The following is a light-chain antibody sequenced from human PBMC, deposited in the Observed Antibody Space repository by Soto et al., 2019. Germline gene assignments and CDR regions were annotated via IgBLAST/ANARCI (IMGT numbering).Light chain of an antibody. Sequence: QSVLTQPPSASGSPGQSVTISCTGTSSDVGRFNYVSWYQQHPGRAPKLIIYEVSQRPSGVPDRFSGSKSGNTASLTVSGLQIEDEADYYCSSYAGSNNFVFGTGTKVTVL. J-gene: IGLJ1*01. CDR2: EVS. CDR3: SSYAGSNNFV. CDR1: SSDVGRFNY. V-gene: IGLV2-8*01.